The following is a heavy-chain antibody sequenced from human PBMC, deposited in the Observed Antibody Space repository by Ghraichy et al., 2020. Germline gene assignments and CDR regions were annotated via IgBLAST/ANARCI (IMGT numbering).Heavy chain of an antibody. CDR3: AKDATSGFSSGLDY. J-gene: IGHJ4*01. D-gene: IGHD6-19*01. CDR2: IRFDGSDK. Sequence: GESLNISCAASGFTFSIYGLHWVRQAPGKGLEWVTFIRFDGSDKYYADSVKGRFTISRDNSKNTLHLQMNSLRIEDTAVYYCAKDATSGFSSGLDYWGHGTLVTVSS. CDR1: GFTFSIYG. V-gene: IGHV3-30*02.